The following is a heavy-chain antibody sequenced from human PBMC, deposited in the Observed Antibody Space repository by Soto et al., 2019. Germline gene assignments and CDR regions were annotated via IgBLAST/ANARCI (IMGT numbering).Heavy chain of an antibody. CDR3: ARVKDYYDSYGHSFDP. CDR2: VYYSGNT. D-gene: IGHD3-22*01. V-gene: IGHV4-59*01. CDR1: GGSISSYY. Sequence: SETLSLTCTVSGGSISSYYWSWIRQPPGKGLEWIGDVYYSGNTNYNPSLKSRVTISVDTSKNQFSLKLSSVTAADTAAYYCARVKDYYDSYGHSFDPWGQGTLVTVSS. J-gene: IGHJ5*02.